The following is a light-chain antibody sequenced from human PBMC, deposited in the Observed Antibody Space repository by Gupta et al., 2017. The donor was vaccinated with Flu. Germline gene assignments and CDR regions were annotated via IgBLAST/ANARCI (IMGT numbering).Light chain of an antibody. Sequence: PATLSLSPGQRATLFCRASQTISKYLAWYQQSPGQAPRLLIDDASNRATGVPARFSGSGSGTDFTLTISGLEPGDSAVYVCQQRGKGPITCGQGTRLEIK. J-gene: IGKJ5*01. V-gene: IGKV3-11*01. CDR3: QQRGKGPIT. CDR2: DAS. CDR1: QTISKY.